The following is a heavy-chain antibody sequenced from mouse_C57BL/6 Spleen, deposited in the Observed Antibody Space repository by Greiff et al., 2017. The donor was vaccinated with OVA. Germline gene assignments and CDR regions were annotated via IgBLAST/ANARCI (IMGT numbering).Heavy chain of an antibody. CDR3: VRSSSYFDY. V-gene: IGHV10-1*01. CDR2: IRSKSNNYAT. J-gene: IGHJ2*01. Sequence: EVQVVESGGGLVQPKGSLKLSCAASGFSFNTYAMNWVRQAPGKGLEWVARIRSKSNNYATYYADSVKDRFTISRDDSESMLYLQMNNLKTEDTAMYYCVRSSSYFDYWGQGTTLTVSS. CDR1: GFSFNTYA.